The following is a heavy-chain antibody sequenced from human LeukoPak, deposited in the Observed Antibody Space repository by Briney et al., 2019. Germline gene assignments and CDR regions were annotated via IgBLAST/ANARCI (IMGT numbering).Heavy chain of an antibody. V-gene: IGHV4-59*12. CDR1: GGSISSYY. Sequence: SETLSLTCTVSGGSISSYYWGWIRQPPGKGLEYIGSFYYSGSTYYNPSLKSRVTISVDTSKNQFSLKVRPVTAADTAVYYCARGYCTNAVCSLGPTQAWGQGTLVTVSS. CDR2: FYYSGST. CDR3: ARGYCTNAVCSLGPTQA. D-gene: IGHD2-8*01. J-gene: IGHJ4*02.